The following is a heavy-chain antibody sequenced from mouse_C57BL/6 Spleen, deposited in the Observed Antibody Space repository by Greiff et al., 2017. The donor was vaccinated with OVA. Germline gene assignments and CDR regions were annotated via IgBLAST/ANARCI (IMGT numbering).Heavy chain of an antibody. Sequence: QVQLKQPGAELVKPGASVKLSCKASGYTFTSYWMHWVKQRPGQGLEWIGLLHPNSGSTNYNEKFKSKATLTVDKSSSTAYMQLSSLTSEDSAVYYCARRSITTGVPYYFDDWGQGTTLTVSS. CDR3: ARRSITTGVPYYFDD. CDR1: GYTFTSYW. J-gene: IGHJ2*01. CDR2: LHPNSGST. V-gene: IGHV1-64*01. D-gene: IGHD1-1*01.